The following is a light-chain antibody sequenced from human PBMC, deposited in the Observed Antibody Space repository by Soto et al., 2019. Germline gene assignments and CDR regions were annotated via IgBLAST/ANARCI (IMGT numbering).Light chain of an antibody. V-gene: IGLV2-14*01. Sequence: HSALTQPASVSGSPGQSITISCTGTSSDVGGYNSVSWYRQDPGKAPKLMIYDVTNRPSGVSNRFSGSKSGNTASLTISGLQAEDEADYYCSSFTSDITYVFGTGTKLTVL. CDR2: DVT. CDR1: SSDVGGYNS. CDR3: SSFTSDITYV. J-gene: IGLJ1*01.